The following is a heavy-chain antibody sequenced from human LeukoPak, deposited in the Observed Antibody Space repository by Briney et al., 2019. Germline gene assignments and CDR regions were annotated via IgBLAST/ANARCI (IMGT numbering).Heavy chain of an antibody. CDR2: ISGSGGST. CDR1: GFTFSSYA. J-gene: IGHJ6*03. D-gene: IGHD3-3*01. CDR3: AKAGFLEWLTHYYYYYMDV. V-gene: IGHV3-23*01. Sequence: TGGSLRLSCAASGFTFSSYAMSWVRQAPGKGLEWVSAISGSGGSTYYADSVKGRFTISRDNSKNTLYLQMNSLRAEDTAVYYCAKAGFLEWLTHYYYYYMDVWGKGTTVTVSS.